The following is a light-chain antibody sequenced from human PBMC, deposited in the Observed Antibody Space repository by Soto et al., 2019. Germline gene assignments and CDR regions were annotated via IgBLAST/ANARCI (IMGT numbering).Light chain of an antibody. V-gene: IGLV2-14*01. CDR1: SSDVGGYNY. CDR3: SSYTSSSTPVV. J-gene: IGLJ2*01. CDR2: DVS. Sequence: QSAMTQPASVSGSPGQSITISCTGTSSDVGGYNYVSWYQQHPGKAPKLMIYDVSNRPSGVSNRFSGSKSGYTASLTISGLQAEDAAHYYCSSYTSSSTPVVFGGGTKLTVL.